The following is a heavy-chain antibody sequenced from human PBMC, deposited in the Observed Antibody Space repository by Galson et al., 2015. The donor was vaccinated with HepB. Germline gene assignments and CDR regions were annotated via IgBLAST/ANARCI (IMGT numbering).Heavy chain of an antibody. Sequence: SVKVSCKASGGTFSSYAISWVRQAPGQGLEWMGGIIPIFGTANYAQKFQGRVTITADESTSTAYMELSSLRSEDTAVYYCARPGDCSSTSCPNAFDIWGQGTMVTVSS. CDR2: IIPIFGTA. J-gene: IGHJ3*02. CDR3: ARPGDCSSTSCPNAFDI. V-gene: IGHV1-69*13. D-gene: IGHD2-2*01. CDR1: GGTFSSYA.